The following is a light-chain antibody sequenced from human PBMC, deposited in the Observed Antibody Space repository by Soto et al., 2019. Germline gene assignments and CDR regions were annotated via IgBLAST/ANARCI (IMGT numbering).Light chain of an antibody. CDR2: DAS. J-gene: IGKJ3*01. CDR1: QTIDRS. Sequence: DVQMTQSPPSLSASVGDRVTITCRASQTIDRSLNWYQQKPGKAPKLLIYDASNLQSGVPSRFSGSGSGPDFILTISSLQPDDFATYYCQQSQSLPFTFGPGTKVDIK. CDR3: QQSQSLPFT. V-gene: IGKV1-39*01.